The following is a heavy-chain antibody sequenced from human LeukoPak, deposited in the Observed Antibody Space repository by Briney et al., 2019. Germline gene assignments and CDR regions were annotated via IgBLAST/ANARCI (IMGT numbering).Heavy chain of an antibody. D-gene: IGHD4-11*01. CDR1: GFSISAYS. Sequence: GGSLKLSCAASGFSISAYSMSWVRQAPGKGLEWVANIKQDGSEKYYVGSVKGRFTISRDNVYNSLYLQMSTLRAEDTAVYYCTTSRTFDYWGQGTLVTVSS. CDR3: TTSRTFDY. J-gene: IGHJ4*02. V-gene: IGHV3-7*03. CDR2: IKQDGSEK.